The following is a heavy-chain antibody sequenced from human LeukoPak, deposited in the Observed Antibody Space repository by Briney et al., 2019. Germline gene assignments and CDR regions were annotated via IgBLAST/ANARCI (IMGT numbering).Heavy chain of an antibody. Sequence: SETLSLTCTVSGGSISSGGYSWSWIRQPPGKGLEWIGYIYHSGSTSYNPSLKSRVTISVDRSKNQFSLKLSSVTAADTAVYYCARDRGAVPADYWGQGTLVTVSS. CDR3: ARDRGAVPADY. J-gene: IGHJ4*02. CDR1: GGSISSGGYS. D-gene: IGHD2-2*01. CDR2: IYHSGST. V-gene: IGHV4-30-2*01.